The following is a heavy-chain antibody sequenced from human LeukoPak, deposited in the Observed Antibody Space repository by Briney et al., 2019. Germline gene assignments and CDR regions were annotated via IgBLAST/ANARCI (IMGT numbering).Heavy chain of an antibody. Sequence: PGGALRLSCAASGFTFSSYTMNWVRQAPGKGLEWVAVISYVGSNKYYADSVKGRFTISRDNSKNTLYLQMNSLRAEDTAVYYCASTIAAAGERYYYGMDVWGQGTTVTVSS. J-gene: IGHJ6*02. V-gene: IGHV3-30*04. CDR2: ISYVGSNK. CDR3: ASTIAAAGERYYYGMDV. CDR1: GFTFSSYT. D-gene: IGHD6-13*01.